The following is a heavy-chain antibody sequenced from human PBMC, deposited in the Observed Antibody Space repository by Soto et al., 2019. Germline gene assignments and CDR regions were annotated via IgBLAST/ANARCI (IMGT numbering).Heavy chain of an antibody. CDR3: ASSMGRGGNDY. J-gene: IGHJ4*02. Sequence: EVRLSESGGGLVQPGGSLRLSCAASEFTFSRYAMIWVRQAPGKGLEWVSTIRGSGDSTFYADSVKGRFTVSRDNSENTLYLQMNSLRAEDTAVYYCASSMGRGGNDYWGQGTLVAVSS. CDR1: EFTFSRYA. CDR2: IRGSGDST. V-gene: IGHV3-23*01. D-gene: IGHD3-10*01.